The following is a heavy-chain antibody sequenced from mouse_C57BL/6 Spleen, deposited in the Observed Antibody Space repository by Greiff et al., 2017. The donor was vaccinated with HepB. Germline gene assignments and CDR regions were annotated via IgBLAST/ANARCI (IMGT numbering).Heavy chain of an antibody. CDR3: ARGYDFWFAY. D-gene: IGHD2-4*01. CDR2: IDPSDSYT. V-gene: IGHV1-50*01. Sequence: VQLQQPGAELVKPGASVKLSCKASGYTFTSYWMQWVKQRPGQGLEWIGEIDPSDSYTNYNQKFKGKATLTVDTSSSTAYMQLSSLTSEDSAVYYCARGYDFWFAYWGQGTLVTVSA. CDR1: GYTFTSYW. J-gene: IGHJ3*01.